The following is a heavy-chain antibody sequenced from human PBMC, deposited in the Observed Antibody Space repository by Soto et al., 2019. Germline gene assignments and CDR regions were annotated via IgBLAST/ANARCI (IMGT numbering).Heavy chain of an antibody. Sequence: PSETLSLTCAVSGVSFSGYYLNWIRQPPEKGLEWIGEIKHKGNTNYNPSHKSRKTISANTSKNQYTMKQSYMTAADTDEKHDARLPIRYCSSTSCPRCPYYYYMDVWGKGTTVTVSS. D-gene: IGHD2-2*01. CDR1: GVSFSGYY. CDR2: IKHKGNT. V-gene: IGHV4-34*01. CDR3: ARLPIRYCSSTSCPRCPYYYYMDV. J-gene: IGHJ6*03.